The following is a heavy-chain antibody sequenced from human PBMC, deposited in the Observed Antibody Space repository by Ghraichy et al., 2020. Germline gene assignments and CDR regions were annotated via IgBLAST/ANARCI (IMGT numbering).Heavy chain of an antibody. CDR1: GFTFSIYW. CDR3: LTLGQEGYYGSGTHFGY. V-gene: IGHV3-7*01. Sequence: GGSLRLSCAASGFTFSIYWMTWVRQAPGEGLEWLANINQDGSGTYYVGSVKGRFTISRDNAKSSLYLQMNSLRVEDTAVYYCLTLGQEGYYGSGTHFGYWGQGTPVTVS. J-gene: IGHJ4*02. CDR2: INQDGSGT. D-gene: IGHD3-10*01.